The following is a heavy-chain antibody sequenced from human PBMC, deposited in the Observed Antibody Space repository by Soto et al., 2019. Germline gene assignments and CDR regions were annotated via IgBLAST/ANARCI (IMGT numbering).Heavy chain of an antibody. CDR2: ISGSGGST. D-gene: IGHD3-3*01. Sequence: GGSLRLSCAASGFTFSSYAMSWVRQAPGKGLEWVSAISGSGGSTYYADSVKGRFTISRDNSKNTLYLQMNSLRAEDTAVYYCAKDRSPPLTYYDFWSGSPDYYYYGMDVWGQGTTVTVSS. V-gene: IGHV3-23*01. J-gene: IGHJ6*02. CDR1: GFTFSSYA. CDR3: AKDRSPPLTYYDFWSGSPDYYYYGMDV.